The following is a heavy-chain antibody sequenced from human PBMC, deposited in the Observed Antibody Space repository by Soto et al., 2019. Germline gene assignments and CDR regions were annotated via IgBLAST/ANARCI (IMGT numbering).Heavy chain of an antibody. CDR2: INPNSGNI. CDR1: GNTFTSYD. Sequence: ASVKVSCKASGNTFTSYDINWVRQATGHGLEWMGWINPNSGNIGYAQKFQGRVTVTRDTAIRTAYMEVSRLRSDDTAVYYCARGRASGSYYLLDYWGQGTLVTVSS. CDR3: ARGRASGSYYLLDY. J-gene: IGHJ4*02. V-gene: IGHV1-8*01. D-gene: IGHD3-10*01.